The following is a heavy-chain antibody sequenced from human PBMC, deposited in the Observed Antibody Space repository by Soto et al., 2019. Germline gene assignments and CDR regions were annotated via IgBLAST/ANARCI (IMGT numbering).Heavy chain of an antibody. CDR2: INPNSGNI. CDR1: GNTFTSYD. Sequence: ASVKVSCKASGNTFTSYDINWVRQATGHGLEWMGWINPNSGNIGYAQKFQGRVTVTRDTAIRTAYMEVSRLRSDDTAVYYCARGRASGSYYLLDYWGQGTLVTVSS. CDR3: ARGRASGSYYLLDY. J-gene: IGHJ4*02. V-gene: IGHV1-8*01. D-gene: IGHD3-10*01.